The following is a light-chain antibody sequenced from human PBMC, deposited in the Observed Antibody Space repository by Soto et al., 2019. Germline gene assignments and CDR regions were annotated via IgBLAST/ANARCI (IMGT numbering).Light chain of an antibody. Sequence: DIQMTQSPSSLSASVGDRVTITCRASQSISSYLHWYQQKPGKAPKLLIYAASSLQSGVPSRFSGSGSGTDFTLTISSLQPEDFATYYCQQSYSTHTFGQGTKLEIK. CDR3: QQSYSTHT. J-gene: IGKJ2*01. V-gene: IGKV1-39*01. CDR1: QSISSY. CDR2: AAS.